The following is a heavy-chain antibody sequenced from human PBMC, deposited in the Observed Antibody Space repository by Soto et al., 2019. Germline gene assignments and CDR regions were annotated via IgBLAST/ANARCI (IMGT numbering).Heavy chain of an antibody. CDR2: INPSGGST. D-gene: IGHD3-10*01. Sequence: ASVKVSCKASGYTFTSYYMHWVRQAPGQGLEWMGIINPSGGSTSYAQKFQGRVTMTRDTSTSTVYMELSSLRSEDTAVYYCARAADYGSGSYYQHHYYYYGMDVWGQGTTVTVSS. J-gene: IGHJ6*02. V-gene: IGHV1-46*01. CDR3: ARAADYGSGSYYQHHYYYYGMDV. CDR1: GYTFTSYY.